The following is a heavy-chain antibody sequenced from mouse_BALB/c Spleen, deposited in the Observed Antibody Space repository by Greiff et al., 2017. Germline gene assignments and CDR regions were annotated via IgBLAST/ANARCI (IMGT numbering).Heavy chain of an antibody. CDR1: GFSLTSYG. V-gene: IGHV2-9*02. CDR3: ARALGEGWYFDV. Sequence: VMLVESGPGLVAPSQSLSITCTVSGFSLTSYGVHWVRQPPGKGLEWLGVIWAGGSTNYNSALMSRLSISKDNSKSQVFLKMNSLQTDDTAMYYCARALGEGWYFDVWGAGTTVTVSS. D-gene: IGHD4-1*01. CDR2: IWAGGST. J-gene: IGHJ1*01.